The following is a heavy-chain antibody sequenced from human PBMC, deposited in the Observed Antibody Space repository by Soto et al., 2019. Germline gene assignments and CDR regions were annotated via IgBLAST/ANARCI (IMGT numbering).Heavy chain of an antibody. CDR3: ARGGLTAAGNFDY. Sequence: SETLSLTCTVSGGSFSSYDWTWIRQPPGKGLEYIGYIYYTGSPNYSPSLKSRVTILVDRSKNQFSLRLTSVTAADTAVYYCARGGLTAAGNFDYWGQGILVTVSS. CDR2: IYYTGSP. V-gene: IGHV4-59*08. CDR1: GGSFSSYD. D-gene: IGHD6-13*01. J-gene: IGHJ4*02.